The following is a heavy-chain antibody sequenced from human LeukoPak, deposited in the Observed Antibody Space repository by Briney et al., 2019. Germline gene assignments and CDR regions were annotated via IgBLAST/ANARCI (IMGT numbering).Heavy chain of an antibody. V-gene: IGHV4-59*01. CDR2: IYYSGST. CDR1: GGSISSYY. J-gene: IGHJ6*03. CDR3: ARTETSNDYGLYYYYYMDV. D-gene: IGHD4-17*01. Sequence: PSETLSLTCTVSGGSISSYYWSWMRQPPGKRLEWIGYIYYSGSTNYNPSLKSRVTISVDTSRNQFSLKLSSVTAADTAVYYCARTETSNDYGLYYYYYMDVWGKGTTVTISS.